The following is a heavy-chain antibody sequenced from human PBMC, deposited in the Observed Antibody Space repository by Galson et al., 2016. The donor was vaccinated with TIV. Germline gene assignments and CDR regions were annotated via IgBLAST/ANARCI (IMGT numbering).Heavy chain of an antibody. CDR2: INWSSAST. CDR3: AKGAKDHVYHGMDV. D-gene: IGHD1-14*01. J-gene: IGHJ6*02. CDR1: GFAFDAYA. Sequence: SLRLSCAASGFAFDAYAMHWVRQPPGKGLEWVSGINWSSASTGYAGSVKGRFTISRDNAENSLYLQMHSLRPEDTALYYCAKGAKDHVYHGMDVWGQGTTVSVSS. V-gene: IGHV3-9*01.